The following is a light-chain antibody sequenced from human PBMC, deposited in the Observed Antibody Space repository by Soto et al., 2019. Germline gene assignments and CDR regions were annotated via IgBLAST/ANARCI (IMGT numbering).Light chain of an antibody. CDR3: GTWDSSLSAVV. Sequence: QSVLTQPPSVSAAPGQTVTISCSGSSSNIGNNYVSWYQQLPGTAPKLLIYENNKRPSGIPDRFSGSKSGTSATLGITGLQTGDESDYDCGTWDSSLSAVVFGGGTKVTVL. CDR2: ENN. V-gene: IGLV1-51*02. J-gene: IGLJ2*01. CDR1: SSNIGNNY.